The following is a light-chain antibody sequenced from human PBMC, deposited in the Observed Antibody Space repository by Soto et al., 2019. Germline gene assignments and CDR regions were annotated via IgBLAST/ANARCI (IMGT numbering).Light chain of an antibody. Sequence: EVLMTQSPATLSVSPGERATLSCRASQSVGIKLAWYQQKPGKAPRLLIYSASTRATGIAARVSGGGSGTDLTITISSLKYEDFAVYYCQQYNNWTRTFGQGTKVDIK. CDR1: QSVGIK. CDR2: SAS. CDR3: QQYNNWTRT. J-gene: IGKJ1*01. V-gene: IGKV3-15*01.